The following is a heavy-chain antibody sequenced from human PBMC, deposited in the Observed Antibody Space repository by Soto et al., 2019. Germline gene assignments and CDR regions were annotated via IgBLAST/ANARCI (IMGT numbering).Heavy chain of an antibody. CDR3: ARAYGEESSPDDAFDI. CDR1: GGTFSSYA. D-gene: IGHD6-13*01. CDR2: IIPFFGTA. Sequence: QVQLVQSGAEVKKPGSSVQVSCKASGGTFSSYAISWVRQAPGQGLEWMGGIIPFFGTANYAQKFQGRVTITADESQSTAYMELSRLRSEDTAVYCCARAYGEESSPDDAFDIWGQGTMVTVSS. V-gene: IGHV1-69*01. J-gene: IGHJ3*02.